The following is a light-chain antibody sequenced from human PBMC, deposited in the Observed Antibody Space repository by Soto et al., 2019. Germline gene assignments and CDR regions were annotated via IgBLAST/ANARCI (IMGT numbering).Light chain of an antibody. J-gene: IGKJ4*01. Sequence: EIVMTQSPGTLSLSPGERATLSCRASQTMTRAYVAWYQQKPGQAPRLLIYAASYRATGISDRFSGSGSGTDFTLTISNLEPEDFAVYYCQQRYSRPLTFGGGTKVDIK. CDR2: AAS. CDR1: QTMTRAY. V-gene: IGKV3D-20*02. CDR3: QQRYSRPLT.